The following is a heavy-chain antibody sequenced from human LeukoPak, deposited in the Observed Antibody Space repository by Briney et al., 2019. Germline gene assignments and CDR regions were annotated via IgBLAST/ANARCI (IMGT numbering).Heavy chain of an antibody. CDR2: IKSKTDGGTT. CDR3: TTRGGSFSIFDY. V-gene: IGHV3-15*01. CDR1: GFTFSDAW. Sequence: GGSLRLSCAASGFTFSDAWMSWVRQAPGKGLEWVGRIKSKTDGGTTDYAAPVKGRFTISRDDSKNSLYLQMNSLKTEDTAVYYCTTRGGSFSIFDYWGQGTLVTVSS. D-gene: IGHD1-26*01. J-gene: IGHJ4*02.